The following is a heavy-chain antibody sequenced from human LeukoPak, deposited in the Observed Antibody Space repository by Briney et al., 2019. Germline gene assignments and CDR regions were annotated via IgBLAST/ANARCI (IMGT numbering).Heavy chain of an antibody. V-gene: IGHV1-69*05. J-gene: IGHJ6*03. D-gene: IGHD6-13*01. CDR3: ARGGTRTSWFYYYMDV. Sequence: SVKVSCKASGGTFSSYAISWVRQAPGQGLEWMGGIIPIFGTANYAQKFQGRVTITTDESTSTAYMELSSLRSEDTAVYYCARGGTRTSWFYYYMDVWGKGTTVTVSS. CDR1: GGTFSSYA. CDR2: IIPIFGTA.